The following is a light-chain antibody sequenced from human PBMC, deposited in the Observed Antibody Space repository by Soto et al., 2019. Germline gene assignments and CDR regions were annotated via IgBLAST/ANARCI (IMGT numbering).Light chain of an antibody. Sequence: EIVLTQSPGTLSLSPGERATLSCRASQSVSSSYLAWYQQKPGQAPRLLISGASSRATGIPDRFSGSGSVTDSTLTISSLEPEDFAVYYCQQYGTSPPTTFGGGTKVESK. J-gene: IGKJ4*01. CDR2: GAS. CDR1: QSVSSSY. CDR3: QQYGTSPPTT. V-gene: IGKV3-20*01.